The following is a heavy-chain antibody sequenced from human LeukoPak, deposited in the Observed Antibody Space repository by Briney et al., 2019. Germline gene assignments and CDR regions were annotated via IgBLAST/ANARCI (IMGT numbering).Heavy chain of an antibody. Sequence: GESLKISCKGCGYSFTSYWIGWVRQMPGKVLEWMGIIYPGDSDTRYSPSFQGQVTISADKSISTAYLQWSTLKASNTGMYYCARVSGWPSNWFDPWGQGTLVTVSS. CDR1: GYSFTSYW. CDR2: IYPGDSDT. V-gene: IGHV5-51*01. CDR3: ARVSGWPSNWFDP. J-gene: IGHJ5*02. D-gene: IGHD6-19*01.